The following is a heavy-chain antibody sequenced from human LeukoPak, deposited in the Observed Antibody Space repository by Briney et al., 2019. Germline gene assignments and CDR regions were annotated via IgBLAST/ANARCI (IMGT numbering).Heavy chain of an antibody. J-gene: IGHJ2*01. V-gene: IGHV3-74*01. D-gene: IGHD3-10*01. CDR1: GFTFRSYR. CDR3: ARAKTGNWYFDL. Sequence: GSRRLSCAASGFTFRSYRINWVRQTSGGGLGGVSRIKTDGTITTYADSVEGRFTISRDNAKNTVYLQMNGLRAEDTAVYYCARAKTGNWYFDLWGRGTLVTVSS. CDR2: IKTDGTIT.